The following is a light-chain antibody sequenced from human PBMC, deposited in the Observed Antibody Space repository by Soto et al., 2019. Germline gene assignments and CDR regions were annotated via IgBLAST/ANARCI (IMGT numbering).Light chain of an antibody. V-gene: IGLV3-9*01. CDR3: QVWDSSTGV. Sequence: SYELTQPLSVSVALGQTARITCGGNNIGSKNVHWYQQKPGQAPLLVIYRDSNRPSGIPERFSGSNSGNTATLTISRAQAGDEADYYCQVWDSSTGVFGGGTQLTVL. CDR1: NIGSKN. CDR2: RDS. J-gene: IGLJ3*02.